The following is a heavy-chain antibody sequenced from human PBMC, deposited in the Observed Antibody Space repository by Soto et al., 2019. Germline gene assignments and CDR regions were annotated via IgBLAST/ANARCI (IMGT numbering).Heavy chain of an antibody. CDR3: ARGSGYGYFDY. D-gene: IGHD6-19*01. CDR1: GYIFTTYD. CDR2: VHAGSGDT. V-gene: IGHV1-3*01. J-gene: IGHJ4*02. Sequence: QVQLVQSGAEVKKPGASVKVSCKASGYIFTTYDIHWVRQAPGQRLEWMGWVHAGSGDTRYSQKFQDRVTITRDTSASTAYMELSSLRSEETAVYYCARGSGYGYFDYWGQGTLVTVSS.